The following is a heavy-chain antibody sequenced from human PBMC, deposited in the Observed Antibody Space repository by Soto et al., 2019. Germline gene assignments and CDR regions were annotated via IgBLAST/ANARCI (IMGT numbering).Heavy chain of an antibody. CDR3: ARGVGFGYYYYHMDL. J-gene: IGHJ6*02. V-gene: IGHV4-61*01. CDR2: IYYSGSA. D-gene: IGHD3-10*01. Sequence: SETLSLTCTVSGDSVTSVSDSWSWIRQPPGMVLEWIGYIYYSGSADYNPSLGSRVTISIDTSKNQFSLKLTSVTAADTAVYYCARGVGFGYYYYHMDLWGQGTTVT. CDR1: GDSVTSVSDS.